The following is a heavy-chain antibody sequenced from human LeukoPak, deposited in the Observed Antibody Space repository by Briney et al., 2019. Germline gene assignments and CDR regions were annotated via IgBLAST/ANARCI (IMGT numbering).Heavy chain of an antibody. CDR3: AKGRVVTTSPLNY. CDR1: GFTFNNHA. V-gene: IGHV3-23*01. CDR2: ISGGGGST. Sequence: PGGSLRLSCAASGFTFNNHAMDWVRQAPGKGLEWVSSISGGGGSTNYADSVKGRFTISRDNSKNTLSLEMNSLRADDTAVYFCAKGRVVTTSPLNYWGQGTLVTVSS. D-gene: IGHD2-21*02. J-gene: IGHJ4*02.